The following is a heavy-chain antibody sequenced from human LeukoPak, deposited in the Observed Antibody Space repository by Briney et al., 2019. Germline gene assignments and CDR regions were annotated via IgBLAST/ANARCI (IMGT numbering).Heavy chain of an antibody. CDR3: ARSFSSSWYEFDY. J-gene: IGHJ4*02. V-gene: IGHV4-38-2*02. Sequence: SETLSLTCTVSGYSNSSGYYWGWIRQPPGKGLEWIGSIYHSGSTYYNPSLKSRVTISVDTSKNQFSLKLSSVTAADTAVYYCARSFSSSWYEFDYWGQRTLVTVSS. CDR1: GYSNSSGYY. D-gene: IGHD6-13*01. CDR2: IYHSGST.